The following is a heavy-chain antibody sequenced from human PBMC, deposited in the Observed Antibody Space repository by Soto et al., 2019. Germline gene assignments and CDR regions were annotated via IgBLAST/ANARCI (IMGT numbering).Heavy chain of an antibody. Sequence: QVQLQESGPGLVKPSQTLSLTCTVSGGSISSGDYYWSWIRQPPWKGLEWIGYIFYSGTTYHNPSLKSRVTMSRGTSKNQFSLKLSSVTAADAAVYYCARGLNDYGSGRYYYYYGLDVWGQGSTVTVSS. CDR3: ARGLNDYGSGRYYYYYGLDV. CDR1: GGSISSGDYY. CDR2: IFYSGTT. D-gene: IGHD3-10*01. V-gene: IGHV4-30-4*01. J-gene: IGHJ6*02.